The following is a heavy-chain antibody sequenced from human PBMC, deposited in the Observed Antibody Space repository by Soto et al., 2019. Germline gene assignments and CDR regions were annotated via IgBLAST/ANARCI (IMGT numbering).Heavy chain of an antibody. J-gene: IGHJ4*02. CDR3: VRTTEN. Sequence: EVQLVESGGGLVQPGGSLRLSCAASGFTVSSNYMSWVRQAPAKGLESDSDIYSGGTTYHADSVKGRFTISSDNSKNTVYLQMKSLRAEDTAVYYCVRTTENWGKGTLVTVSA. CDR1: GFTVSSNY. V-gene: IGHV3-66*01. CDR2: IYSGGTT.